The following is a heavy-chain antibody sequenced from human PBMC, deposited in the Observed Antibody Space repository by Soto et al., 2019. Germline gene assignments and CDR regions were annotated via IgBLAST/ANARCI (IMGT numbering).Heavy chain of an antibody. CDR1: GFTVSSNY. V-gene: IGHV3-53*01. CDR2: IYSGGST. Sequence: GGSLRLSCAASGFTVSSNYMSWVRQAPGKGLEWVSVIYSGGSTYYADSVKGRFTISRDNSKNTLYLQMNSLRAEDTAVYYCARGPTVYYYYGMDVWGQGTTVTVSS. CDR3: ARGPTVYYYYGMDV. D-gene: IGHD4-17*01. J-gene: IGHJ6*02.